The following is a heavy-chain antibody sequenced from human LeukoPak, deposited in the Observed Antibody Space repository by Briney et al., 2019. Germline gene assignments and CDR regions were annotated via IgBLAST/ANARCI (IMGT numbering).Heavy chain of an antibody. J-gene: IGHJ4*02. V-gene: IGHV1-8*01. D-gene: IGHD2-21*01. CDR3: ASVGGNCGGDSYRLLY. Sequence: ASVKVSCKASGYTVTSYVINWLGQATGQGLKWLEWMNPNSGNTGHTKKFHGRVSMTRNTSIRTAYLELSHLRSWDTAVYLCASVGGNCGGDSYRLLYWGQGTLVTVSS. CDR1: GYTVTSYV. CDR2: MNPNSGNT.